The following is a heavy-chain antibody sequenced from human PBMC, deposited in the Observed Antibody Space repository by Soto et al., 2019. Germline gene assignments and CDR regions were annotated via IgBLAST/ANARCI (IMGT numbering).Heavy chain of an antibody. V-gene: IGHV3-23*01. CDR2: TSATGGHT. Sequence: GGSLRLSCAASGFTFRTYAMNWVRQAPGKGLEWVSVTSATGGHTYYADSVKGRFTIPRDDSKKTLYLQMTSLRAEDTAIYFCARGSGSHNYFDYWGQGTLVTVSS. CDR1: GFTFRTYA. J-gene: IGHJ4*02. CDR3: ARGSGSHNYFDY. D-gene: IGHD3-10*01.